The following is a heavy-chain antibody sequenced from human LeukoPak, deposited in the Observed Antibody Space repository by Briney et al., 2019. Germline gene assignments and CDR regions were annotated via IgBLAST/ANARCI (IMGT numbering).Heavy chain of an antibody. V-gene: IGHV3-49*04. CDR1: GFTFGDYA. CDR2: IRTKAHGGTT. D-gene: IGHD1-1*01. Sequence: PGGSVRLCCSASGFTFGDYAMTWVRQAPGKGLEWLGMIRTKAHGGTTEYAASAKGRFTFSRDDSKSIAYLQMNSLKTEDTAVYYCTRGDWNDDNWGQGTLVTVSS. CDR3: TRGDWNDDN. J-gene: IGHJ4*02.